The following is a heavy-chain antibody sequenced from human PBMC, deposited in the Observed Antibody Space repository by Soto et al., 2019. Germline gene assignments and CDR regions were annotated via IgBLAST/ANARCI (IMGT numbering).Heavy chain of an antibody. CDR1: GGSFSGYY. Sequence: SETLSLPCAVYGGSFSGYYWSWIRQPPGKGLEWIGEINHSGSTNYNPSLKSRVTISVDTSKNQFSLKLSSVTAADTAVYYCARGFIVGAISRTADYWGQGTLVTVSS. D-gene: IGHD1-26*01. J-gene: IGHJ4*02. CDR2: INHSGST. V-gene: IGHV4-34*01. CDR3: ARGFIVGAISRTADY.